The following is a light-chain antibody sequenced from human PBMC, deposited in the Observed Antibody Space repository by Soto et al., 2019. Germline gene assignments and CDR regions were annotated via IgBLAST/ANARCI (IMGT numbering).Light chain of an antibody. CDR3: SSYAGSNWV. J-gene: IGLJ3*02. CDR2: EVN. Sequence: QSALTQPPSASGSPGQSVTISCTGTSRDVGAYNFVSWYQRHPGKAPKVIISEVNKRPSGVPDRFSGSKSGNSASLTVSGLQAEDEADYYCSSYAGSNWVFGGGTKLTVL. CDR1: SRDVGAYNF. V-gene: IGLV2-8*01.